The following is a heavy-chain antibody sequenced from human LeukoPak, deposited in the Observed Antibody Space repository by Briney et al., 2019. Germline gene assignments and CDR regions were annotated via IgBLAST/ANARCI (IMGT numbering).Heavy chain of an antibody. Sequence: ASVKVSCKASGYTFTRYDFTWVRQAPGQGLEWMGWISAYHGHTKYAQKLQGRVTMTTDTSTSTAYMELRSLRSDDTAVYYCARVRTTLLDNWGQGTLVTVSS. D-gene: IGHD2/OR15-2a*01. CDR1: GYTFTRYD. J-gene: IGHJ4*02. V-gene: IGHV1-18*01. CDR3: ARVRTTLLDN. CDR2: ISAYHGHT.